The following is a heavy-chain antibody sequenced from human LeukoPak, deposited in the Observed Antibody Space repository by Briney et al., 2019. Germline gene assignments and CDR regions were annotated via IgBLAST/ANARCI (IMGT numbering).Heavy chain of an antibody. J-gene: IGHJ4*02. CDR2: ISGSSGST. CDR1: GFTFSSYA. CDR3: AKDVVAVPAATRGGTHFDY. Sequence: GGSLRLTCAASGFTFSSYAMSWVRQAPGKGLEWVSAISGSSGSTYYADSVKGRFTISRDNSKNTLYLQMNSLRAEDTAVYYCAKDVVAVPAATRGGTHFDYWGQGTLVTVSS. V-gene: IGHV3-23*01. D-gene: IGHD2-2*01.